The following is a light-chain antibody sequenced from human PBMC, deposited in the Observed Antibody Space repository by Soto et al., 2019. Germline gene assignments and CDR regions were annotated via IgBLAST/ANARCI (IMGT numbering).Light chain of an antibody. CDR1: SSDVGGYDY. CDR3: SSYAGSDNVV. V-gene: IGLV2-8*01. Sequence: QSALTQPPSASGSPGQSVTISCTGTSSDVGGYDYVSWYQQHPGKAPTLMIYAVSQRPSGVPDRFAGSKSGNTASLTVSGLQSEDEADYYCSSYAGSDNVVFGGGTKLTVL. CDR2: AVS. J-gene: IGLJ2*01.